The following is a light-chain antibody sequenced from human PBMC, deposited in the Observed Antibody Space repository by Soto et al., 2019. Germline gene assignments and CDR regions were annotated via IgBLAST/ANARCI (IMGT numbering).Light chain of an antibody. J-gene: IGKJ1*01. CDR2: GAS. V-gene: IGKV3-15*01. CDR1: QSVSSN. Sequence: ERVMTQSRTTLSVSPGPRSTLACRASQSVSSNLAWYQQKTGQAPRIIIYGASTGATGIPARFSGSGYGTEFNLTISSLQSEDFAVYYCQQYNNWQWTFGQGTKVDIK. CDR3: QQYNNWQWT.